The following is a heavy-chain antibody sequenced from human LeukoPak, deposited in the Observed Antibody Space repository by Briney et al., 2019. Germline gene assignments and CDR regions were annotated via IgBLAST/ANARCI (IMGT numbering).Heavy chain of an antibody. J-gene: IGHJ4*02. CDR3: ARARGAGPGGHFDY. CDR2: ISNSGSYT. D-gene: IGHD6-19*01. Sequence: PGGSLRLSCAAAGFSFSDNYMSWIRQAPGKGLEWVSYISNSGSYTNYPDSVKGRFTISRDNAKNSLYLQMNSLRDEDTAVYYCARARGAGPGGHFDYWGQGTLVTVSS. V-gene: IGHV3-11*05. CDR1: GFSFSDNY.